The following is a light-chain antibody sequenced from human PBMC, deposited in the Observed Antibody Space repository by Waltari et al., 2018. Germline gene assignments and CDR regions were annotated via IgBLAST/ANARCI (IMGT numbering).Light chain of an antibody. CDR3: QQYNSYRFT. CDR1: QSISSW. J-gene: IGKJ3*01. CDR2: KAS. V-gene: IGKV1-5*03. Sequence: DIQMTQSPSTLSASVGDRVTITCRASQSISSWLAWYQQKPGKAPKLLIYKASSLESGVPARFSGSGSGTEFTLTISSLQPEYFATYYCQQYNSYRFTFGPGTKVDIK.